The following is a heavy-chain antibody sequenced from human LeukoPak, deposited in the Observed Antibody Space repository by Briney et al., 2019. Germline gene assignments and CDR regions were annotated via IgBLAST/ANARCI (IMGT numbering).Heavy chain of an antibody. CDR2: IYYSGSP. D-gene: IGHD1-26*01. CDR1: GGSISRYY. V-gene: IGHV4-59*12. J-gene: IGHJ4*02. CDR3: ATDRQVGLTPVFDY. Sequence: PSETLSLTCTVSGGSISRYYWSWIRQPPGKGLEWVGYIYYSGSPNYNPSLKSRVTISVDTSKNQFSLKLSSVTAADTAVYYCATDRQVGLTPVFDYWGLGTLVTVSS.